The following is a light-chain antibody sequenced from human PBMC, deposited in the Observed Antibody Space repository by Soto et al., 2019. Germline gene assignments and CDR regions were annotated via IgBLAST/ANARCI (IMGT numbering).Light chain of an antibody. Sequence: EIVLTQSPGTLSLSPGERATLSCRASQSVSSNFLAWYQQKPGQAPRLLIYGASTRATSIPDRFSGSGSGTDFTLTVSRLEPEDFAVYYCQQYNSSPRTFGQGTKVEIK. V-gene: IGKV3-20*01. CDR1: QSVSSNF. CDR2: GAS. J-gene: IGKJ1*01. CDR3: QQYNSSPRT.